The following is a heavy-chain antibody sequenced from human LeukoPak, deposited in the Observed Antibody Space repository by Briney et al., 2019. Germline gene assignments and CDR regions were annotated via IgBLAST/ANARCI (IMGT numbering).Heavy chain of an antibody. CDR2: INSDGRST. V-gene: IGHV3-74*01. Sequence: GGSLRLSCAASGFTFSSYWMHWVRQAPGNGLVWVARINSDGRSTSYADSVKGRFTISRDNAKKSLYLQMNSLRAEDTAVYYCVVVFDYWGQGTLVTVSS. D-gene: IGHD3-22*01. CDR1: GFTFSSYW. CDR3: VVVFDY. J-gene: IGHJ4*02.